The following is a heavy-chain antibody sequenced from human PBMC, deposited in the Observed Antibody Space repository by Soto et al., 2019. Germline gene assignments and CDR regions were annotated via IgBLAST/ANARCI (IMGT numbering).Heavy chain of an antibody. J-gene: IGHJ4*02. CDR2: ISDSGGTS. CDR1: GFIFSNYV. D-gene: IGHD3-10*01. CDR3: AKRTRALLTFAH. V-gene: IGHV3-23*01. Sequence: GSLRLSCAASGFIFSNYVMSWVRQAPGKGLEWVSSISDSGGTSYYADSVKGRFTISRDNSKNTLYLQMNSLRAEDTAIYYCAKRTRALLTFAHCAQATLVNVFS.